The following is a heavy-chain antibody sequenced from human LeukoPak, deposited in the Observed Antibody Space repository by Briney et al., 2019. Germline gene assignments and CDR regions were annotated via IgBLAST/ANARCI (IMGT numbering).Heavy chain of an antibody. V-gene: IGHV3-20*04. CDR3: ARFLSGSTERDYASDV. J-gene: IGHJ3*01. CDR2: FNGSGGSS. Sequence: GGSLRLSCATSGVTFDDYGMSWVRQSPREGLGWVSAFNGSGGSSGYVSLVKGLFTISRDTAKKSLYLKMNSLGAEDTALYYCARFLSGSTERDYASDVWGQGTMVIVSS. CDR1: GVTFDDYG. D-gene: IGHD2-15*01.